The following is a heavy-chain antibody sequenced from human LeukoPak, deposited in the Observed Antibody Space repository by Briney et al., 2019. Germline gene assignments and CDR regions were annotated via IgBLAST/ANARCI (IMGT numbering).Heavy chain of an antibody. CDR1: VFTFTTSA. J-gene: IGHJ3*02. Sequence: ASVTVSYTPSVFTFTTSAMQGVRQARGQRGEWIGWIVVCSGNSNYAQKFQESVTVTRDMSTSTAYMELSSLISDDTAVYYCAADSAPDTSGYYYDAFDIWGQGTMVTVSS. D-gene: IGHD3-22*01. CDR3: AADSAPDTSGYYYDAFDI. CDR2: IVVCSGNS. V-gene: IGHV1-58*02.